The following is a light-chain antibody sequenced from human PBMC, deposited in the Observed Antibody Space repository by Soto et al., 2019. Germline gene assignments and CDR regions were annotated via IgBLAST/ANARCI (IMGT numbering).Light chain of an antibody. CDR1: QAIRQY. CDR2: DAS. J-gene: IGKJ2*01. Sequence: DVQMTQSPSSLSASVGDRVTITCQASQAIRQYLNWYQQRPGKAPQVLIYDASNLETGVPSRFSGSASGTHFTFTITSLQPEDGAIYYCQQYDELPYTFGQGTRLEIK. V-gene: IGKV1-33*01. CDR3: QQYDELPYT.